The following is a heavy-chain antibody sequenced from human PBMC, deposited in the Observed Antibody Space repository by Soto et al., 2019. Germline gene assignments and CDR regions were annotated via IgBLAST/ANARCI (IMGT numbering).Heavy chain of an antibody. CDR3: ARGRARQLGNYYGMDV. CDR2: INAGNGNT. Sequence: ASVKVSCKASGYTFTSYAMHWVRQAPGQRLEWMGWINAGNGNTKYSQKFQGRVTITRDTSASTAYMELSSLRSEDTAVYYCARGRARQLGNYYGMDVWGKGTTVTVSS. D-gene: IGHD6-13*01. CDR1: GYTFTSYA. V-gene: IGHV1-3*01. J-gene: IGHJ6*04.